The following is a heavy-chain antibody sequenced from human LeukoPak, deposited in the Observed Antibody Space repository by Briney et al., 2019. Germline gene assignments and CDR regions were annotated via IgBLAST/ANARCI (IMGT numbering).Heavy chain of an antibody. CDR2: MYYSGST. CDR1: SGSIPSYW. D-gene: IGHD2-15*01. CDR3: ARRGGYFDY. V-gene: IGHV4-59*01. J-gene: IGHJ4*02. Sequence: TASETLSLTCTVSSGSIPSYWWSWIRQPPGKGLEWIGYMYYSGSTNYNPSLKSRVTISVDTSKNQFSLKLSSVTAADTAVYYCARRGGYFDYWGQGTLVTVSS.